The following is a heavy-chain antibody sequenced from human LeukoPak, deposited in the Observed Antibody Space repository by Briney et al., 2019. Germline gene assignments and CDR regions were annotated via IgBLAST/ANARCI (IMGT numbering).Heavy chain of an antibody. J-gene: IGHJ5*02. CDR3: AKGYCASTTCYSRFDP. CDR2: IGGSGGST. Sequence: GRSLRLSCAASGLNFDDYAMVWVRQAPGKGLDWVSAIGGSGGSTFYADSVKGRFTISRDNSRDTLYLQMNSLRAEDTAVYYCAKGYCASTTCYSRFDPWGQGTLVTVSS. D-gene: IGHD2-2*01. V-gene: IGHV3-23*01. CDR1: GLNFDDYA.